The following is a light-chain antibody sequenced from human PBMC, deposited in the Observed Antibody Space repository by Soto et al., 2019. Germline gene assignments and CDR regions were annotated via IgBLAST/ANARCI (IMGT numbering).Light chain of an antibody. J-gene: IGKJ4*01. CDR1: QDISNY. CDR2: DAS. V-gene: IGKV1-33*01. Sequence: DIQMTQSPSSLSASVGARVTITCQASQDISNYLNWYQQKPGKAPKLLIYDASDLETGVPSRFSGSGSGTHFTFTISSLQPEDIATYYCQQYETLPPTFGGGTKVEIK. CDR3: QQYETLPPT.